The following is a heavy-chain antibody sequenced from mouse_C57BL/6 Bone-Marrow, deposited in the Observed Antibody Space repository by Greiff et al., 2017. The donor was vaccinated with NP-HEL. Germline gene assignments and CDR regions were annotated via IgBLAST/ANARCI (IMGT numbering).Heavy chain of an antibody. CDR1: GFTFSDFY. Sequence: EVKLVESGGGLVQSGRSLRLSCATSGFTFSDFYMEWVRQAPGKGLEWIAASRNKANDYQTEDNASVKGRFIVSRDTSQSILYLQMNALRAEDTAIYYCARDASGTWYFDVWGTGTTVTVSS. CDR2: SRNKANDYQT. CDR3: ARDASGTWYFDV. J-gene: IGHJ1*03. V-gene: IGHV7-1*01. D-gene: IGHD1-3*01.